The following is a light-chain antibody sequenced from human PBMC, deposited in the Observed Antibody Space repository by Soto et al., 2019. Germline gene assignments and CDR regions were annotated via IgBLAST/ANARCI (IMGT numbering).Light chain of an antibody. CDR2: EVT. CDR1: SGDVGGYNY. CDR3: SSYTNTDTLVV. J-gene: IGLJ1*01. V-gene: IGLV2-14*01. Sequence: QPVLTQPASVSGSPGQSITISCTGYSGDVGGYNYVSWYQQHPGKAPKLIIYEVTNRPSGVSNRFSASKSGNTASLTISGLQAEDEADYYCSSYTNTDTLVVFGTGTKLTVL.